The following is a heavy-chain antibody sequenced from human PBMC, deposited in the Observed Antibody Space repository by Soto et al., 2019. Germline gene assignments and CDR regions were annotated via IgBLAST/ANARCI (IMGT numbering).Heavy chain of an antibody. CDR3: AIQGATAVTLALIWFDF. CDR2: IYPDNSDT. CDR1: GDSIADHW. V-gene: IGHV5-51*01. Sequence: SMNISCNGAGDSIADHWVARISKNPVKGLEWMGIIYPDNSDTRYSRSFQGQVTISADKSIRTAYLQWSSLKASDTAVYYCAIQGATAVTLALIWFDFWGQGTLVTV. D-gene: IGHD6-13*01. J-gene: IGHJ5*01.